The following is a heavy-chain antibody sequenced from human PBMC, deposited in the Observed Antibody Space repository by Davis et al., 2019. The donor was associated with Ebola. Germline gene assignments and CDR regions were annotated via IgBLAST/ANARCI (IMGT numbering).Heavy chain of an antibody. D-gene: IGHD5-24*01. CDR2: IYYSGIP. Sequence: MPSETLSLTCTVSGGSISSGGYYWSWIRQLPEKGLEWIGYIYYSGIPYSNPSLGSRVTISVDTSKNQFSLNLSSVTAADTAVYYCARLRTEMASFYFEYWGQGTLVTVSS. J-gene: IGHJ4*02. CDR1: GGSISSGGYY. CDR3: ARLRTEMASFYFEY. V-gene: IGHV4-31*03.